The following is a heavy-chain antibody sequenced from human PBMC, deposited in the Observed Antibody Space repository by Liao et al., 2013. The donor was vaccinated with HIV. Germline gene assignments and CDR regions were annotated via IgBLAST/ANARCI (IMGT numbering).Heavy chain of an antibody. CDR2: IYSSGST. Sequence: QVQLQESGPGLVKPSQTLSLTCTVSGGSISSGDYFWSWIRQPPEKGLEWIGYIYSSGSTYYNPSLKSRGTISVDTSKNQFSLKLSSVTAADTAVYYCARGRSQWDALDIWGQGTMVTVSS. V-gene: IGHV4-30-4*08. D-gene: IGHD6-19*01. J-gene: IGHJ3*02. CDR3: ARGRSQWDALDI. CDR1: GGSISSGDYF.